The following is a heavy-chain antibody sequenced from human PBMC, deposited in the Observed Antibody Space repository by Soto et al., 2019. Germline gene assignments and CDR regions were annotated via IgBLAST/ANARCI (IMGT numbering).Heavy chain of an antibody. Sequence: EVQLVESGGGLVHPGKSLRLSCVASGFTFDDHVMHWVRQVPGKGLEWVGHISWNGYSIGYGGSVRGRFTISRDNAKNTVYLQMNSLRPEDTALYYCARSLSGSTSGRVDVWGQGTTVTVSS. CDR3: ARSLSGSTSGRVDV. V-gene: IGHV3-9*01. CDR1: GFTFDDHV. CDR2: ISWNGYSI. D-gene: IGHD1-26*01. J-gene: IGHJ6*02.